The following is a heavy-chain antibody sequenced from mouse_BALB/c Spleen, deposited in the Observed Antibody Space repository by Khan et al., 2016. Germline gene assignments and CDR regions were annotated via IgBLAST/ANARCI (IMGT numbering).Heavy chain of an antibody. J-gene: IGHJ2*02. CDR3: GRWDY. Sequence: EVELVESGGGLVQPGGSRKLSCAASGFTSSSFGMHWVRQAPEKGLEWVAFITSGSSAIHYADTVKGRFTVSSDNPKNTLFLQLTSRRSEDTTMDHCGRWDYWGQGTSLTVSS. CDR1: GFTSSSFG. D-gene: IGHD1-1*02. V-gene: IGHV5-17*02. CDR2: ITSGSSAI.